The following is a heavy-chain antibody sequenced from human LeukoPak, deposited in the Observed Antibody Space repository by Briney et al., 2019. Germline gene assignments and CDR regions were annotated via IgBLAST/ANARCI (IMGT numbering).Heavy chain of an antibody. CDR2: INPNSGGT. CDR3: ASGCSGGSCYSDY. CDR1: GYTFTGYY. J-gene: IGHJ4*02. D-gene: IGHD2-15*01. Sequence: GASVKVSCKASGYTFTGYYMHWVRQAPGQGLEWMGWINPNSGGTNHAQKFQGRVTMTRDMSTSTVYMELSSLRSEDTAVYYCASGCSGGSCYSDYWGQGTLVTVSS. V-gene: IGHV1-2*02.